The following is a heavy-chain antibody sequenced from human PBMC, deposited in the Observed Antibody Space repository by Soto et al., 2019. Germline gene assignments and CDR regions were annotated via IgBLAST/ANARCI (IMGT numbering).Heavy chain of an antibody. D-gene: IGHD3-22*01. Sequence: GASVKVSCKASGGTFSSYAISWVRQAPGQGLEWMGGIIPIFGTANYAQKFQGRVTITADKSTSTAYMELGSLRSEDTAVYYCARDSGYYYDSSGYYYFDYWGQGTLVTVSS. V-gene: IGHV1-69*06. CDR3: ARDSGYYYDSSGYYYFDY. CDR2: IIPIFGTA. CDR1: GGTFSSYA. J-gene: IGHJ4*02.